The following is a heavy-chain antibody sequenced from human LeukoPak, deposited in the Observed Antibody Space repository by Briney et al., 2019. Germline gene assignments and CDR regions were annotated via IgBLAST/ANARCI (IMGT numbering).Heavy chain of an antibody. CDR2: IRYDGSNK. V-gene: IGHV3-30*02. CDR1: GFTFSSYG. Sequence: GGSLRLSCAASGFTFSSYGMHWVRQAPGKGLEWVAFIRYDGSNKYYADSVKGRFTISRYNSKNTLYLQMNSLRAEDTAVYYCAKGPITMIVVVMTYFDYWGQGTLVTVSS. D-gene: IGHD3-22*01. J-gene: IGHJ4*02. CDR3: AKGPITMIVVVMTYFDY.